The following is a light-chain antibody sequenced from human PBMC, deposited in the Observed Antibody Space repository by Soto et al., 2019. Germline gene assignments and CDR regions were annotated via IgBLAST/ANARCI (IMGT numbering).Light chain of an antibody. CDR1: SSDVGGYNY. Sequence: QSVLTQPASVSGSPGQSITISCTGTSSDVGGYNYVSWYQRHPGKAPKLMIYDVSNRPSGVSNRFSGSKSGNTASLTISGLQAEDEADYYCSSYTSSSTPWVFGGGTKLTVL. CDR2: DVS. CDR3: SSYTSSSTPWV. V-gene: IGLV2-14*01. J-gene: IGLJ3*02.